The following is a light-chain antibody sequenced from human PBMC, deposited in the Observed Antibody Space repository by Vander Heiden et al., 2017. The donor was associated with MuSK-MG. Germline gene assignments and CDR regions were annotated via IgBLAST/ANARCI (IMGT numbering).Light chain of an antibody. Sequence: SSELTQDPAVSVALGQTVRITCQGDSLRSYYASWYQQKPGQAPVLVIYGKNNRPSGIPDRFSGSSSGNTASLTITGAQAEDEADYYCNSRDSSGNHNVFGTGIKVTVL. CDR2: GKN. V-gene: IGLV3-19*01. CDR1: SLRSYY. J-gene: IGLJ1*01. CDR3: NSRDSSGNHNV.